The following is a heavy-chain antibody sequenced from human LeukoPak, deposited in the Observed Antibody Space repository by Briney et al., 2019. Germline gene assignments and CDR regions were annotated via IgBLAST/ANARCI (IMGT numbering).Heavy chain of an antibody. CDR3: ARGTVYDSSGQPYYFDY. J-gene: IGHJ4*02. D-gene: IGHD3-22*01. CDR2: IYHSGST. V-gene: IGHV4-30-2*01. Sequence: ASETLSLTCAVSGGSISSGGYSWSWIRQPPGKGLEWIGYIYHSGSTYYNPSLKSRVTISVDRSKNQFSLKLSSVTAADTAVYYCARGTVYDSSGQPYYFDYWGQGTLVTVSS. CDR1: GGSISSGGYS.